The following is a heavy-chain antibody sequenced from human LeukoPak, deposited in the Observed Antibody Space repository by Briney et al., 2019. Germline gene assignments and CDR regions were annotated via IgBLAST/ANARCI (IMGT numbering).Heavy chain of an antibody. D-gene: IGHD5-24*01. Sequence: GGSLRLSCAVSGFTFSDYWMSWVRQAPGKGLEWVANIKQDGSEKYSVDSVKGRFTISRDNAKNSLFLQMNSLRAEDTAPYYCARDRGNGFNSYFFDYWGQGTLVTVSS. V-gene: IGHV3-7*01. CDR3: ARDRGNGFNSYFFDY. CDR1: GFTFSDYW. CDR2: IKQDGSEK. J-gene: IGHJ4*02.